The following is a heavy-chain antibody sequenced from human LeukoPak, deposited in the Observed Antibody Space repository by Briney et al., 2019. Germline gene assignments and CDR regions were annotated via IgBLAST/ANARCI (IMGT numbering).Heavy chain of an antibody. CDR3: AREDYYDSSGYCYY. J-gene: IGHJ4*02. Sequence: SETLSLTCTVSGGSISSGSYYWSWIWQPAGKGLVWIGRIYTSGSTNYNPSLKSRVTISVDTSKNQFSLKLSSVTAADTAVYYCAREDYYDSSGYCYYWGQGTLVTVSS. V-gene: IGHV4-61*02. CDR1: GGSISSGSYY. CDR2: IYTSGST. D-gene: IGHD3-22*01.